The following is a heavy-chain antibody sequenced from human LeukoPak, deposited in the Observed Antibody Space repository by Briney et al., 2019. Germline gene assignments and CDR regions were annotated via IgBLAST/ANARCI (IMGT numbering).Heavy chain of an antibody. J-gene: IGHJ4*02. Sequence: GGSLRLSCAASGFTFSDYYMSWLRQAPGKGLEWVSYISSSSSYTNYADSVKGRFTISRDNAKNSLYLQMNSLRAEDTAVYYCARVPGGRGYSYGSYYFDYWGQGTLVTVSS. CDR1: GFTFSDYY. CDR3: ARVPGGRGYSYGSYYFDY. V-gene: IGHV3-11*06. CDR2: ISSSSSYT. D-gene: IGHD5-18*01.